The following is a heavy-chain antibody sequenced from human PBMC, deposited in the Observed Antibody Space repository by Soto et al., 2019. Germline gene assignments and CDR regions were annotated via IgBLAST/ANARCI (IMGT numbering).Heavy chain of an antibody. V-gene: IGHV1-69*13. CDR1: GGTFNNYP. Sequence: SVKVSCKASGGTFNNYPITWVRQAPGEGLEWMGGSIPIFGTANYAQKFQGRVTISVDESTSTAYMELSSLRSEDTAVYYCARGRGYSGDDHYYYFDMDVWGQGTTVT. J-gene: IGHJ6*02. D-gene: IGHD5-12*01. CDR2: SIPIFGTA. CDR3: ARGRGYSGDDHYYYFDMDV.